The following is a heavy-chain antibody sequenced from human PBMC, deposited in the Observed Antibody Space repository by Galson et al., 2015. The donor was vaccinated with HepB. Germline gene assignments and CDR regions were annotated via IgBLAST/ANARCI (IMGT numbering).Heavy chain of an antibody. J-gene: IGHJ4*02. CDR2: IYWNDDK. D-gene: IGHD3-22*01. CDR3: AHRIYDSSGERFDY. V-gene: IGHV2-5*01. Sequence: PALVKPTPPLTLTCTFSGFSLSTSGVGAGWIRQPPGKALEWLALIYWNDDKRYSPSLNSRLNITRDTSKNQVVLTMTNVDPVDTATYYCAHRIYDSSGERFDYWGQGTLVTVSS. CDR1: GFSLSTSGVG.